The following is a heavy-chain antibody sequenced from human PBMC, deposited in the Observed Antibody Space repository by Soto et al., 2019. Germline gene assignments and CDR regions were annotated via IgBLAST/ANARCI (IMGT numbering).Heavy chain of an antibody. D-gene: IGHD1-20*01. CDR3: ARLSCNADNCYWDY. CDR1: GGSISIYY. V-gene: IGHV4-59*01. J-gene: IGHJ4*02. Sequence: SETLSLTCTVSGGSISIYYWSWIRQPPGRGLEWIGNVFYSGSTDYNPSLKSRVAISVDTSRRQFSLRVTSVNAADTAMYYCARLSCNADNCYWDYWGKGTLVTVSS. CDR2: VFYSGST.